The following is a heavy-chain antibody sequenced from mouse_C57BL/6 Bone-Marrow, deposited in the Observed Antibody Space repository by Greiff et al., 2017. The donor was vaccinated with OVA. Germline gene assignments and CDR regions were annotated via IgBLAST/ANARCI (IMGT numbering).Heavy chain of an antibody. D-gene: IGHD2-1*01. CDR3: ARHEERRGNYVDYFDY. CDR1: GYTFTEYT. J-gene: IGHJ2*01. V-gene: IGHV1-62-2*01. CDR2: FYPGSGSI. Sequence: LEESGAELVKPGASVKLSCKASGYTFTEYTIHWVKQRSGQGLEWIGWFYPGSGSIKYNEKFKDKATLTADKSSSTVYMELSRLTSEDSAVYFCARHEERRGNYVDYFDYWGQGTTLTVSS.